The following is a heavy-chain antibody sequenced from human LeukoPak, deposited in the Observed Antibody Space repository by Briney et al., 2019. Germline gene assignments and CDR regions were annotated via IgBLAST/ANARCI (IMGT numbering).Heavy chain of an antibody. CDR3: ARGLGYCSSTSCQGPMDV. J-gene: IGHJ6*03. CDR1: GYTFTGYY. Sequence: ASVNVSCKASGYTFTGYYMHWVRQAPGQGLEWMGWINPNSGGTNYAQKFQGRVTMTRDTSISTAYMELSRLRSDDTAVYYCARGLGYCSSTSCQGPMDVWGKGTPVTVSS. CDR2: INPNSGGT. V-gene: IGHV1-2*02. D-gene: IGHD2-2*01.